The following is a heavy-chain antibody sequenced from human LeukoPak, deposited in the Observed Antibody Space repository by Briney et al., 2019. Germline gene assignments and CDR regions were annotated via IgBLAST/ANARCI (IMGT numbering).Heavy chain of an antibody. V-gene: IGHV3-48*03. CDR3: ARGGEDSYGSHGFDY. J-gene: IGHJ4*02. CDR2: ISSSGSTI. D-gene: IGHD5-18*01. Sequence: GGSLRLSCAASGFTFSSYEMNWVRQAPGKGLEWVSYISSSGSTIYYADSVKGRFTTSRDNAKNSLYLQMNSLRAEDTAVYYCARGGEDSYGSHGFDYWGQGTLVTVSS. CDR1: GFTFSSYE.